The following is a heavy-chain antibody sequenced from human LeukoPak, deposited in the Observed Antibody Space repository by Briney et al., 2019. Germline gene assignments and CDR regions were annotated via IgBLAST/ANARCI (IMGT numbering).Heavy chain of an antibody. V-gene: IGHV3-66*03. CDR2: IRDSGEA. J-gene: IGHJ5*02. D-gene: IGHD3/OR15-3a*01. CDR3: ARDRTANQDWVEFDP. Sequence: GGSLRLSCAVSGFRVSDYYMSWVRQAPGKGLEWVGLIRDSGEAFYADFARGRFAISRDESENTLYLQMNSLRVEDTAVYFCARDRTANQDWVEFDPWGQGTPVIVSS. CDR1: GFRVSDYY.